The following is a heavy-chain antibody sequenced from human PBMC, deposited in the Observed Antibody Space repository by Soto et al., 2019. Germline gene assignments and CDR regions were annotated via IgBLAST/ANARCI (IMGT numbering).Heavy chain of an antibody. CDR3: ARGRGGVQH. CDR1: GGSFSGYY. J-gene: IGHJ1*01. V-gene: IGHV4-34*01. Sequence: ASETLSLTCAVYGGSFSGYYWSWIRQPPGKGLEWIGEPNDSGGTNYNASLKSRVSISVDTSKNQFSLKLTFVTAADTAVYFCARGRGGVQHWGPVTLVTVSS. CDR2: PNDSGGT. D-gene: IGHD3-10*01.